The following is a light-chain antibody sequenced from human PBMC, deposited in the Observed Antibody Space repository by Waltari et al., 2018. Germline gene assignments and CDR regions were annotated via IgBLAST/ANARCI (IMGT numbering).Light chain of an antibody. CDR1: QSVSSN. Sequence: EIVMTHAPATLSVSPGESATLSCRASQSVSSNVAWYQQKPGQAPRLLIYGASTRATGIPARFSGSGSGTEFTLTISSLQSEDFAVYYCQQYNNWPLMYTFGQGTKLEIK. CDR2: GAS. CDR3: QQYNNWPLMYT. J-gene: IGKJ2*01. V-gene: IGKV3-15*01.